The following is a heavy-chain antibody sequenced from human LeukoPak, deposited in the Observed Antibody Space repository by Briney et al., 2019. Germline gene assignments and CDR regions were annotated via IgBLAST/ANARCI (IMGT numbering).Heavy chain of an antibody. CDR1: GFTFTSSA. CDR3: AARTGDRYYYYYMDV. V-gene: IGHV1-58*02. Sequence: GTSVKVSCKASGFTFTSSAMQWVRQARGQRLEWIGWIVVGSGNTNYAQKFQERVTTTRDMSTSTAYMELSSLRSEDTAVYYCAARTGDRYYYYYMDVWGKGTTVTVSS. D-gene: IGHD7-27*01. CDR2: IVVGSGNT. J-gene: IGHJ6*03.